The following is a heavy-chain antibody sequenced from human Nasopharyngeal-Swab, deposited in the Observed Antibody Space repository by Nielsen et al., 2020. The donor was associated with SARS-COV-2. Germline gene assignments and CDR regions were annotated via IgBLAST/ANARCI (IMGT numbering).Heavy chain of an antibody. CDR1: GFTFSSYA. CDR2: ISGSGGST. D-gene: IGHD7-27*01. Sequence: GESLRLSCAASGFTFSSYAMSWVRQAPGKGLEWVSAISGSGGSTYYADSVKGRFTISRDNSKNTLYLQMNSLRAEDTAVYYCAKRTGERGLRYYYGMDVWGQGTTVTVSS. V-gene: IGHV3-23*01. J-gene: IGHJ6*02. CDR3: AKRTGERGLRYYYGMDV.